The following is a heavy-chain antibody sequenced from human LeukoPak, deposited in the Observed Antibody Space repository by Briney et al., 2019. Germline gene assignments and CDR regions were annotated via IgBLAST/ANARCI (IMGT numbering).Heavy chain of an antibody. V-gene: IGHV1-2*02. CDR2: INPNSGGT. D-gene: IGHD1-26*01. CDR3: ARPTSGSYYEDYFDY. CDR1: GYTFTGYY. Sequence: ASVKVSCKASGYTFTGYYMHWVRQAPGQGLEWMGWINPNSGGTNYEQKFQGRVTMTRDTSISTAYMELSRLRSDDTAVYYCARPTSGSYYEDYFDYWGQGTLVTVSS. J-gene: IGHJ4*02.